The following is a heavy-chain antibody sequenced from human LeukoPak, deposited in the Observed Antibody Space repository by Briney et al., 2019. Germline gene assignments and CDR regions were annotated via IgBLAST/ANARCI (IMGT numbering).Heavy chain of an antibody. V-gene: IGHV3-21*01. CDR2: ISSSSSYI. Sequence: GGSLRLSCAASGFTFSSYSMNWVRQAPGKGLEWVSSISSSSSYIYYADSVKGRFTISRDNAKNSLYLQMNSVRAEDTAVYYCARPLVAGTLDDAFDIWGQGTMVTVYS. D-gene: IGHD6-19*01. CDR1: GFTFSSYS. CDR3: ARPLVAGTLDDAFDI. J-gene: IGHJ3*02.